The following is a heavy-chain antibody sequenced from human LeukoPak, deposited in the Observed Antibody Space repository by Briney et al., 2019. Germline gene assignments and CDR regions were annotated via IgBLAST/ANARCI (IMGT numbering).Heavy chain of an antibody. CDR2: IYYSGST. D-gene: IGHD3-3*01. CDR3: ARAGVVTNPNSYWYFDL. V-gene: IGHV4-59*01. J-gene: IGHJ2*01. Sequence: SETLSLTCTVSGGSIRSYYWSWIRQPPGKGLEWIGYIYYSGSTNCNPSLESRVTISVDTSKNQFSLKLNSVTAADTAVYYCARAGVVTNPNSYWYFDLWGRGTLVTVSS. CDR1: GGSIRSYY.